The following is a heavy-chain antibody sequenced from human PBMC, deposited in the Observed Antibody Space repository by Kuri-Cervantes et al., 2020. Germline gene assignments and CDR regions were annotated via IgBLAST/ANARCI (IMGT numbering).Heavy chain of an antibody. J-gene: IGHJ4*02. V-gene: IGHV3-30*01. CDR3: ARDEAAAGNFDY. Sequence: LSLTCAASGFTFSSYAMHWVRQAPGKGLEWVAVISYDGGNKYYADSVKGRFTISRDNSKNTLYLQMNSLRAEDTAVYYCARDEAAAGNFDYWGQGTLVTVSS. CDR1: GFTFSSYA. CDR2: ISYDGGNK. D-gene: IGHD6-13*01.